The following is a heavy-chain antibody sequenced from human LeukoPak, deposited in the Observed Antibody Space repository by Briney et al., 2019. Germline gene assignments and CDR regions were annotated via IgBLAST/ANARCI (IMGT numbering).Heavy chain of an antibody. CDR1: GGSISSYY. CDR2: IYTSGST. D-gene: IGHD3-10*01. CDR3: ARVNYGSGSYYTRRYYYMDV. Sequence: PSETLSLTCTVSGGSISSYYWSWIRQPAGKGLEWIGRIYTSGSTNYNPSLKSRVTISVDKSKNQFSLNLSSVTAADTAVYYCARVNYGSGSYYTRRYYYMDVWGKGTTVTVSS. J-gene: IGHJ6*03. V-gene: IGHV4-4*07.